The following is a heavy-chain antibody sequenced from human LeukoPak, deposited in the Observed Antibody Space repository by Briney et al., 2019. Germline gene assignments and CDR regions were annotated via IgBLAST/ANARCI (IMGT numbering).Heavy chain of an antibody. CDR3: ARDGTIFGVVTLGFDY. D-gene: IGHD3-3*01. V-gene: IGHV3-11*04. CDR2: IGSSGTTI. J-gene: IGHJ4*02. CDR1: GFTFSDYY. Sequence: GGSLRLSCAASGFTFSDYYMSWIRQAPGKGLEWVSYIGSSGTTIYYADSVKGRFTISRDNAKNSLYLQMNSLRAEDTAVYYCARDGTIFGVVTLGFDYWGQGTLVTVSS.